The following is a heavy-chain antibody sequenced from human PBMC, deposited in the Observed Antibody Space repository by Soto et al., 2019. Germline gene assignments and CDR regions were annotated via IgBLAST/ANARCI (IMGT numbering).Heavy chain of an antibody. D-gene: IGHD3-3*01. J-gene: IGHJ4*02. CDR3: ARHSRYDFWSGPGMGLDY. CDR1: GGSISSYY. CDR2: IYYSGST. V-gene: IGHV4-59*08. Sequence: SETLSLTCSVSGGSISSYYWSRIRQPPGKGLEWIGYIYYSGSTNYNPSLKSRVTISVDTSKNQFSLKLSSVTAADTAVYYCARHSRYDFWSGPGMGLDYWGQGTLVTVSS.